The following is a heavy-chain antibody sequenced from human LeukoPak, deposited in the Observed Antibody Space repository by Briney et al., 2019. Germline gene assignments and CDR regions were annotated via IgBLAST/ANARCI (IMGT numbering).Heavy chain of an antibody. D-gene: IGHD3-9*01. V-gene: IGHV3-23*01. Sequence: PGGSLRLSCAASGFTFSSYAMSWVRQAPGKGLEWVSAISGSGGRTYYADSVKGRFTISRDNSKNTLYLQMNSLRAEDTAVYYCAKGTSLINILTGYCYYFDYWGQGTLVTVSS. CDR1: GFTFSSYA. CDR2: ISGSGGRT. CDR3: AKGTSLINILTGYCYYFDY. J-gene: IGHJ4*02.